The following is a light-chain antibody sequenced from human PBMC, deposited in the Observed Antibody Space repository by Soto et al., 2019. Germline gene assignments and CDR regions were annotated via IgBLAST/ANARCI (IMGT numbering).Light chain of an antibody. CDR2: LGS. CDR1: QRLLHSNGNTF. J-gene: IGKJ2*01. V-gene: IGKV2-28*01. Sequence: EIVMTQSPPSLTVTPGEPASISCRSSQRLLHSNGNTFLAWYLQKPGQSPQLLIYLGSNRASGVPDRVSGSEAGTDFTLKISRVEAEDVGVYYCMQALETPYTFGQGTKLEIK. CDR3: MQALETPYT.